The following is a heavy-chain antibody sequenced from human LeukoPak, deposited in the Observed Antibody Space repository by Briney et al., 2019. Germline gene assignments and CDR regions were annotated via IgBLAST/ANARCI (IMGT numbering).Heavy chain of an antibody. CDR1: GGSIRSNY. Sequence: SETLSLTCTVSGGSIRSNYWSWIRQPPGKGLEWIGYIYYSGSTNYNPSLKSRVTISVDTSKNQFSLKLSSVTAADTAVYYCARDVQQLGAFDIWGQGTMVTVSS. J-gene: IGHJ3*02. CDR3: ARDVQQLGAFDI. D-gene: IGHD6-13*01. CDR2: IYYSGST. V-gene: IGHV4-59*01.